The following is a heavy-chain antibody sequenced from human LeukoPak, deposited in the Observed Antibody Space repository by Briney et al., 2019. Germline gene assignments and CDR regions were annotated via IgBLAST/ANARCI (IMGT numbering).Heavy chain of an antibody. Sequence: ASVKVSCKASGGTFSSYAISWVRQAPGQGLEWMGRIISILGIANYAQKFQGRVTITADKSTSTAYMELSSLRPEDTAVYYCARCKGVPYGMDVWGQGTTVTVSS. CDR3: ARCKGVPYGMDV. CDR2: IISILGIA. V-gene: IGHV1-69*04. CDR1: GGTFSSYA. J-gene: IGHJ6*02.